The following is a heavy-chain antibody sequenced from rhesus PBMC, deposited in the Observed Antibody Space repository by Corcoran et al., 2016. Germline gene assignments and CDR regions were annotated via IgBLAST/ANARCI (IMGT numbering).Heavy chain of an antibody. J-gene: IGHJ3*01. CDR1: GYSISGNY. Sequence: QVQIQESGPGLVKPSETLSLTCAVSGYSISGNYWSWIRQPTGKGLEWIGYLYGSSGTTYYNPSPKSRVTMSTPTSNNKFSLRRSSVTAADTAVYYCAREGFSGYSYAFDFWGQGLRVTVSS. CDR2: LYGSSGTT. D-gene: IGHD5-24*01. CDR3: AREGFSGYSYAFDF. V-gene: IGHV4-147*01.